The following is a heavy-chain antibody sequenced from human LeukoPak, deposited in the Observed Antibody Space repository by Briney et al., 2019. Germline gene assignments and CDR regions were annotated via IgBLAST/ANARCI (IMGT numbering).Heavy chain of an antibody. V-gene: IGHV2-70*11. CDR1: GFSLSTSGMC. CDR3: ARFHSGSYSGIFDY. J-gene: IGHJ4*02. Sequence: SGPTLVNPTQTLTLTCTFSGFSLSTSGMCVSWIRQPPGKALEWLARTDWDDDKYYSTSLKTRLTISKDTSKNQVVLTMTNMDPVDTATYYCARFHSGSYSGIFDYWGQGTLVTVSS. CDR2: TDWDDDK. D-gene: IGHD1-26*01.